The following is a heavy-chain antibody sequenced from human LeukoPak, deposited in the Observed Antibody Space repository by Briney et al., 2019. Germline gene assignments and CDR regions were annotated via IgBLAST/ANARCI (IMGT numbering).Heavy chain of an antibody. J-gene: IGHJ4*02. CDR2: IKQDGSEK. V-gene: IGHV3-7*04. D-gene: IGHD3-9*01. CDR3: AREYYDILTGYFPDY. CDR1: GFTFSSYW. Sequence: GGSLRLSCAASGFTFSSYWMSWVRQAPGKGLEWVANIKQDGSEKYYVDSVKGRFTISRDNAKNSLYLQMNRLRAEDTAVYYCAREYYDILTGYFPDYWGQGTLVTVSS.